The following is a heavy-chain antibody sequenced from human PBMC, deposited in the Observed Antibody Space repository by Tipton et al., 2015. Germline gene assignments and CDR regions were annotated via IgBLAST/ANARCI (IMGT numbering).Heavy chain of an antibody. CDR1: GDSISSSNW. D-gene: IGHD3-10*01. CDR2: IHHGGST. Sequence: TLSLTCSVSGDSISSSNWWSWVRQPPGEGLEWIGEIHHGGSTNYNPSLKSRVTISVDTSKNQFSLKLSSVTAADTAVYYCARARAFTMLRGVKGNWFDSWGQGTLVTVSS. CDR3: ARARAFTMLRGVKGNWFDS. J-gene: IGHJ5*01. V-gene: IGHV4-4*02.